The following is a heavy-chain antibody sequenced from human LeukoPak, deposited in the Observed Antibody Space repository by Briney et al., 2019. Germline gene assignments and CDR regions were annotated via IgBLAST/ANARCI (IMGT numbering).Heavy chain of an antibody. CDR2: ISGTGVNI. D-gene: IGHD2-2*01. CDR1: GFTFSSYS. V-gene: IGHV3-48*04. Sequence: PGGSLRLSCAASGFTFSSYSMNWVRQAPWKGLEWVSYISGTGVNIYYADSVKGRFTISRDNAKNSLYLQMNSLRAEDTALYYCAKDVRYCSSTSCSNYYYYGMDVWGQGTTVTVSS. CDR3: AKDVRYCSSTSCSNYYYYGMDV. J-gene: IGHJ6*02.